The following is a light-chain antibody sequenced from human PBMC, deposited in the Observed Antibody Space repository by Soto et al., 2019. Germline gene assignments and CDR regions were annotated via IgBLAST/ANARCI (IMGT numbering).Light chain of an antibody. CDR2: EVS. J-gene: IGLJ2*01. V-gene: IGLV2-14*01. Sequence: QSALTQPASVSGSPGQSITISCTGTSTDVGGYNYVSWYQQHPGKAPKLMIYEVSNRPSGGSNRFSGSKSGNTASLTISGLQAEDEADYYCSSYTRSSTLVFGGGTKQTVL. CDR1: STDVGGYNY. CDR3: SSYTRSSTLV.